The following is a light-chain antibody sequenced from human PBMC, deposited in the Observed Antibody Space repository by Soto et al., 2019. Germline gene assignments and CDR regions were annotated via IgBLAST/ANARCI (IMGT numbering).Light chain of an antibody. CDR3: HQRSNWPLT. CDR2: DAS. Sequence: EIVLTQSPATLSLSPGERATLSCRASQSVSSYLAWYQQKPGRAPRLLIYDASNRATGSPARFSGSGSGTDFTLTISSLEPEDFAVYYCHQRSNWPLTFGGGTKVEIK. CDR1: QSVSSY. J-gene: IGKJ4*01. V-gene: IGKV3-11*01.